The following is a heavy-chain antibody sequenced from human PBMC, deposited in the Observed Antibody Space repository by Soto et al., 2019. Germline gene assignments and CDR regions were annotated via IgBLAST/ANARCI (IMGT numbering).Heavy chain of an antibody. CDR1: GFTVSSNY. D-gene: IGHD6-6*01. Sequence: EVHLVESGGGLVQPGGSLRLSCAASGFTVSSNYMSWVRQAPGKGLEWVSVIYSGGSTYYADSVKGRFTISRDHSKNTLYLQMNSLRAEDTAVYYCATDRPLWGHQFLWGQGTLVTVSS. CDR3: ATDRPLWGHQFL. CDR2: IYSGGST. J-gene: IGHJ4*02. V-gene: IGHV3-66*01.